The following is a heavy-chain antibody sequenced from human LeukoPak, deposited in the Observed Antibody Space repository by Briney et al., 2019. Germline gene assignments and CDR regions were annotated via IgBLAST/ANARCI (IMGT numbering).Heavy chain of an antibody. CDR3: ARLREYSSGINAFDI. J-gene: IGHJ3*02. CDR2: IYYSGST. V-gene: IGHV4-59*08. D-gene: IGHD6-19*01. Sequence: SETLSLTCTVSGGSISTYYWSWIRQPTGKGLEWIGYIYYSGSTNYNPSLKSRVTISVDTSKNQFSLRLSSVTAADTAVYYCARLREYSSGINAFDIWGQGTMVTVSS. CDR1: GGSISTYY.